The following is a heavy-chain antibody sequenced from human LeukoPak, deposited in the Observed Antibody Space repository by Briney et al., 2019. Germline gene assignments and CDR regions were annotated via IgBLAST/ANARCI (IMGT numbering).Heavy chain of an antibody. CDR3: ARGLPSRYYFDY. CDR2: TYYRSKWYN. Sequence: SQTLSLTCAISGDIVSSNSAAWNWIRQSPSRGLEWLGRTYYRSKWYNDYAVSVRSRITINPDTSKNQFSLQLNSVTPEDTAVYYCARGLPSRYYFDYWGQGTLVTVSS. V-gene: IGHV6-1*01. J-gene: IGHJ4*02. CDR1: GDIVSSNSAA. D-gene: IGHD5-12*01.